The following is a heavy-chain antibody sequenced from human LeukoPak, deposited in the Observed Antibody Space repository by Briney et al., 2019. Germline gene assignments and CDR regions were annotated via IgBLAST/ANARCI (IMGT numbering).Heavy chain of an antibody. J-gene: IGHJ2*01. Sequence: SETLSLTCSVSGGSITHKYWSWIRQSPGMELEWIAYIYYSGSTKYNPSLKSRVTISADPSKNQFSLNLNSVTAADTAVYYCARLRDWGPTLSYWYFDLWGRGTLATVSS. CDR1: GGSITHKY. CDR2: IYYSGST. D-gene: IGHD7-27*01. V-gene: IGHV4-59*01. CDR3: ARLRDWGPTLSYWYFDL.